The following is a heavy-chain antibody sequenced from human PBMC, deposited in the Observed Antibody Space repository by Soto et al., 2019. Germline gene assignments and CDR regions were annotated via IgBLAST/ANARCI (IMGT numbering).Heavy chain of an antibody. J-gene: IGHJ6*02. CDR1: GFTFSNAW. D-gene: IGHD6-19*01. CDR3: TTDPELVGIAVAGKTYYYYGMDV. Sequence: PGGSLRLSCAASGFTFSNAWMNWVRQAPGKGLEWVGRIKSKTDGGTTDYAAPVKGRFTISRDDSKNTLYLQMNSLKTEDTAVYYCTTDPELVGIAVAGKTYYYYGMDVWGQGTTVTVSS. CDR2: IKSKTDGGTT. V-gene: IGHV3-15*07.